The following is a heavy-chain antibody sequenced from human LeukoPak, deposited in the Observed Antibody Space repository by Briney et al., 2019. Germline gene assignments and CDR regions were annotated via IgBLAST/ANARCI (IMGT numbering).Heavy chain of an antibody. Sequence: PGGSLRLSCAASGFTVSSNYMNWVRQAPGKGLEWVSSITSSSYIYNADSVKGRFTISRDNAKNSLYLQMNSLRAEDTAVYYCAGRVAGDTFDIWGQGTMVTVSS. CDR2: ITSSSYI. D-gene: IGHD6-19*01. CDR1: GFTVSSNY. V-gene: IGHV3-69-1*01. CDR3: AGRVAGDTFDI. J-gene: IGHJ3*02.